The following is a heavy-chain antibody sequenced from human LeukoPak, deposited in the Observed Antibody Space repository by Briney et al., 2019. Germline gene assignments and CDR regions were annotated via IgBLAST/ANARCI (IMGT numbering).Heavy chain of an antibody. J-gene: IGHJ4*02. Sequence: EASVKVSCTASGYSFISYGITWVRQAPGQGLEWMGWISAYNGNTNYAQKVQGRVNMTTDTSTSTAYMELRSLRSDDTAVYYCARDPTGSSGYYDATDYWGQGTLVTVSS. CDR2: ISAYNGNT. V-gene: IGHV1-18*01. D-gene: IGHD3-22*01. CDR1: GYSFISYG. CDR3: ARDPTGSSGYYDATDY.